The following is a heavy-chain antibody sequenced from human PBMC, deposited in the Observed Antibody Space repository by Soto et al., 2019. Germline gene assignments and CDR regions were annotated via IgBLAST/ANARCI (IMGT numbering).Heavy chain of an antibody. Sequence: QVHVVQSGAEVKNPGSSVKVSCKASGGTLSGYAINWVRQAPGQGLEWVGGVIPVFDSTKYAQKFQGGVTITGDSSRSTVYLALTGLRFDDTAVYYCARGTLRRDGYAGGRAADYFYTVDVWGQGTAVTVS. D-gene: IGHD5-12*01. CDR1: GGTLSGYA. J-gene: IGHJ6*02. V-gene: IGHV1-69*06. CDR2: VIPVFDST. CDR3: ARGTLRRDGYAGGRAADYFYTVDV.